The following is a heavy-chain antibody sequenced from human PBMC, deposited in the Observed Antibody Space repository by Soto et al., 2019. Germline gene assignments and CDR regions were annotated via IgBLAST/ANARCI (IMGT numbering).Heavy chain of an antibody. V-gene: IGHV3-30*18. Sequence: QVQLVESGGGVVQPGRSLRLSCAASGFTFSSYGMHWVRQAPGKGLEWVAVISYDGSNKYYADSVKGRFTISRDNSKNTLYLQMNSLRAEDTAVYYCANGDTYYYGSGSYSFDYWGQGTLVTVSS. J-gene: IGHJ4*02. CDR1: GFTFSSYG. CDR2: ISYDGSNK. CDR3: ANGDTYYYGSGSYSFDY. D-gene: IGHD3-10*01.